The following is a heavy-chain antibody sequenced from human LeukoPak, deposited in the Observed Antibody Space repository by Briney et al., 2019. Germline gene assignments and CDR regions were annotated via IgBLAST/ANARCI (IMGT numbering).Heavy chain of an antibody. CDR1: GFTFNSYS. V-gene: IGHV3-74*01. CDR3: ATTLGGWEFTGLDY. D-gene: IGHD1-26*01. CDR2: INSDMSTT. J-gene: IGHJ4*02. Sequence: GGSQRLSCAASGFTFNSYSMNWVRQAPGKGLEWVSRINSDMSTTTYADSVKGRFTISRDNAKNTLFLQMNSLRAEGTAVYYCATTLGGWEFTGLDYWGQGTLVTVSS.